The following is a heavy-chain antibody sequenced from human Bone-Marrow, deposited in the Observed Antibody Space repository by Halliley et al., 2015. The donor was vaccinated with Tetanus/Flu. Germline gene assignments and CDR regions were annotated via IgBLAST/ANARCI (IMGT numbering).Heavy chain of an antibody. CDR3: ARWIYDYGDKVFYFDL. CDR2: VVPTFGIA. CDR1: GDSFNDYA. V-gene: IGHV1-69*01. D-gene: IGHD4-17*01. Sequence: QVQLVQSGAEVKKPGSSVKVSCKASGDSFNDYAISWVRQAPGQGLEWMGGVVPTFGIANYAQKFQGRVTITADAATTTAYMELSRLRSEDTAVYYCARWIYDYGDKVFYFDLWGQGTLVTVGS. J-gene: IGHJ4*02.